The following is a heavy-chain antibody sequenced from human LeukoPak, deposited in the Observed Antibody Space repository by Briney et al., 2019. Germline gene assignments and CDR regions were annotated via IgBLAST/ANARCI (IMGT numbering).Heavy chain of an antibody. CDR2: IKQDGSEK. CDR1: GFTFNSYW. CDR3: ARGHHRYSSSWYPDD. V-gene: IGHV3-7*01. J-gene: IGHJ4*02. Sequence: GGPLRLSCAASGFTFNSYWMSWVRQAPGKGLEWVANIKQDGSEKYYVDSVKGRFTISRDNAKNSLYLQMNSLRAEDTAVYYCARGHHRYSSSWYPDDWGQGTLVTVSS. D-gene: IGHD6-13*01.